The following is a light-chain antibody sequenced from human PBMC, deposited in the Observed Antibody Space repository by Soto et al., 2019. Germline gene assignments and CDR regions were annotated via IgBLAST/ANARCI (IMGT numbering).Light chain of an antibody. CDR2: DAS. J-gene: IGKJ5*01. Sequence: EVVLTQSPATLSLSPGERATLSCRASQSVRSYLAWYQQKPGQAPRLLIYDASNRATGISARFSGSESGTDFTLTISSLEPEDFAVYYCQQRSKWPITFGQGTRLEIK. V-gene: IGKV3-11*01. CDR1: QSVRSY. CDR3: QQRSKWPIT.